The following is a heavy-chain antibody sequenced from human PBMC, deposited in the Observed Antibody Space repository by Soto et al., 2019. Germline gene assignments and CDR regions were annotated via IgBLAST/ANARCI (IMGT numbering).Heavy chain of an antibody. CDR3: ARGLFGGDNWRFDY. CDR2: IWYDGSNK. V-gene: IGHV3-33*01. J-gene: IGHJ4*02. Sequence: PGGSLRLSCAASGFTFSSYGMHWVRQAPGKGLEWVAVIWYDGSNKYYADSVKGRFTISRDNSKNTLYLQMNSLRAEDTAVYYCARGLFGGDNWRFDYWGPGTLVTVSS. CDR1: GFTFSSYG. D-gene: IGHD1-20*01.